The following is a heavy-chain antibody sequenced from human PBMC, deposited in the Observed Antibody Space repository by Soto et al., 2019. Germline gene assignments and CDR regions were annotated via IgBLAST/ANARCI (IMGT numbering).Heavy chain of an antibody. Sequence: GGSLRLSCAASGFTFSSYAMSWVRQAPGKGLEWVSAISGSGGSTYYADSVKGRFTISRDNSKNTLYLQMNSLRAEDTAVYYCAKLGTMIVVVMPNDAFDIWGQGTMVPVSS. CDR2: ISGSGGST. V-gene: IGHV3-23*01. J-gene: IGHJ3*02. D-gene: IGHD3-22*01. CDR3: AKLGTMIVVVMPNDAFDI. CDR1: GFTFSSYA.